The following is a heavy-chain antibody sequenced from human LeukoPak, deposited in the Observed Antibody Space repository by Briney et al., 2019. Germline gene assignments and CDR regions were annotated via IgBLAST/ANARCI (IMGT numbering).Heavy chain of an antibody. V-gene: IGHV3-33*01. Sequence: GGSLRLSCAASGFTFSSYGMHWVRQAPGKGLEWVAVIWYDGSNKYYADSVKGRFTISRDNSKNTLYLQVNSLRAEDTAVYYCARGTQDFDYWGQGTLVTVSS. J-gene: IGHJ4*02. CDR3: ARGTQDFDY. CDR1: GFTFSSYG. CDR2: IWYDGSNK.